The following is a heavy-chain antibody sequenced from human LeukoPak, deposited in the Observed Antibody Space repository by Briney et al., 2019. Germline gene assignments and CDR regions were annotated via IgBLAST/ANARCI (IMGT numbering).Heavy chain of an antibody. V-gene: IGHV4-4*07. CDR3: ARGRGQGVWGSYRYYNWFDP. CDR1: GGSIRSYY. CDR2: IYTSGST. Sequence: SETLSLTCTVSGGSIRSYYWSWIRQPAGKGLEWIGRIYTSGSTNYNPSLKSRVTMSVDTSKNQFSLKLSSVTAADTAVYYCARGRGQGVWGSYRYYNWFDPWGQGTLVTVSS. D-gene: IGHD3-16*02. J-gene: IGHJ5*02.